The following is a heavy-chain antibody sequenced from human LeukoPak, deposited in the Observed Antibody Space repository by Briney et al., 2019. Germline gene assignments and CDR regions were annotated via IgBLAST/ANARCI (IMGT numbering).Heavy chain of an antibody. CDR2: IYYSGST. J-gene: IGHJ5*02. V-gene: IGHV4-59*01. CDR3: ARAGKVGAFYNWFDP. Sequence: SETLSLTCTVSGGSISSYYWSWIRQPPGKGLEWIGYIYYSGSTNYNPSLKSRVTISVDTSKNQSSLKLSSVTAADTAVYYCARAGKVGAFYNWFDPWGQGTLVTVSS. CDR1: GGSISSYY. D-gene: IGHD1-26*01.